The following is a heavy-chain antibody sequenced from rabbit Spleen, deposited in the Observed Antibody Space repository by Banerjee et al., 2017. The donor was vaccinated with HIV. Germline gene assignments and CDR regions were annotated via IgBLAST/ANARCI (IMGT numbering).Heavy chain of an antibody. J-gene: IGHJ4*01. Sequence: QSLEESGGDLVKPGASLTLTCTASGVSFSGDSYMCWVRQAPGKGLEWIACIDAGSSGFTYFATWVNGRFTFSKTSSTTVTLQMTSLTAADTATYFCARDLDGVIGWNFGWWGQGTLVTVS. CDR1: GVSFSGDSY. D-gene: IGHD4-1*01. V-gene: IGHV1S40*01. CDR2: IDAGSSGFT. CDR3: ARDLDGVIGWNFGW.